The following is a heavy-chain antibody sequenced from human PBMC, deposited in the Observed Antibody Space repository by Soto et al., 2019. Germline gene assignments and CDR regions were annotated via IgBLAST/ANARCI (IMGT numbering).Heavy chain of an antibody. CDR3: ARDMYSSDYFVKWFEP. Sequence: QVRLVESGGGVVQPGRSLRLSCTASGFSFSSYAMYWFRQPPGKGLEWVAVISKDEMNKNYADSVKGRVTVSRDNANYSLDLQLNSLRGEDTAMYYCARDMYSSDYFVKWFEPWGQGTLVTVSS. D-gene: IGHD6-19*01. CDR2: ISKDEMNK. V-gene: IGHV3-30*04. J-gene: IGHJ5*02. CDR1: GFSFSSYA.